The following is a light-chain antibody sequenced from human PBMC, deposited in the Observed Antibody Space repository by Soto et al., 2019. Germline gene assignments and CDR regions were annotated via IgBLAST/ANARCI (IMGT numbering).Light chain of an antibody. Sequence: AIQLNQSPSSLSASVGDSVTITCRATQDISNTLAWYQHKPGRGPTLLIFDASTLESGVPSRFTGSGSGTHFTLTISSLQPEDFATYICQQCKGYPITFGQGTRVEV. CDR1: QDISNT. V-gene: IGKV1-13*02. CDR2: DAS. J-gene: IGKJ5*01. CDR3: QQCKGYPIT.